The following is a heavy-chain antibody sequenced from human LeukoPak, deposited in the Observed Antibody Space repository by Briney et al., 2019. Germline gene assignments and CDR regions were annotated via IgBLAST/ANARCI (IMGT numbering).Heavy chain of an antibody. Sequence: GRSLRLSCTGSGFTFGDCSMTWVRQAPGKGLEWVGFIRRKSPGGTTEYAPSVKDRFTISRDDSKNIAYLQMNNLKTEDTGVYYCTGSGYYDFWSGTRWGQGTLVVVSS. CDR2: IRRKSPGGTT. J-gene: IGHJ4*02. CDR1: GFTFGDCS. D-gene: IGHD3-3*01. CDR3: TGSGYYDFWSGTR. V-gene: IGHV3-49*04.